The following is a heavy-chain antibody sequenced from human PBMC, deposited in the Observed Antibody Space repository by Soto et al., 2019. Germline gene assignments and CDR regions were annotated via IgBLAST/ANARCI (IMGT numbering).Heavy chain of an antibody. CDR3: ARVGSSGWSPDY. CDR1: EFTFRDHY. V-gene: IGHV3-72*01. J-gene: IGHJ4*02. Sequence: GRPMRLSNAASEFTFRDHYMGCVRQAPGKGLEWVGRIRNKAASHTTEYAASVKGRFTISRDDSKNSLYLQLNSLKSEDTAVYYCARVGSSGWSPDYWGQGTLVTVSS. CDR2: IRNKAASHTT. D-gene: IGHD6-19*01.